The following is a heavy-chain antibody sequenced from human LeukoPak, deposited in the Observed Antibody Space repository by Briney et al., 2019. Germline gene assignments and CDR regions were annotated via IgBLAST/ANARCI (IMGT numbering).Heavy chain of an antibody. CDR2: ISAYNGNT. D-gene: IGHD6-13*01. Sequence: ASVKVSCKASGYTFTSYGISWVRQAPGQGLEWMGWISAYNGNTNYAQKLQGRVTMTTDTSTSTAYMELRSLRSDDTAVYYCARDVSGRRIAAAGGYFDYWGQGTLVTVSS. CDR3: ARDVSGRRIAAAGGYFDY. J-gene: IGHJ4*02. CDR1: GYTFTSYG. V-gene: IGHV1-18*01.